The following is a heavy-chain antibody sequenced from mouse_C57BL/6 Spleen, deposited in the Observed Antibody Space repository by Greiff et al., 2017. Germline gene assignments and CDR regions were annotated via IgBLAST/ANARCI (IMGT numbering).Heavy chain of an antibody. CDR2: IYPGDGDT. Sequence: VKLQESGAELVKPGASVKISCKASGYAFSSYWMNWVKQRPGKGLEWIGQIYPGDGDTNYNGKFKGKATLTADKSSSTAYMQLSSLNSEDSAVYFWASGYYDGPMDYWGQGTSVTVSS. D-gene: IGHD1-1*01. CDR3: ASGYYDGPMDY. J-gene: IGHJ4*01. CDR1: GYAFSSYW. V-gene: IGHV1-80*01.